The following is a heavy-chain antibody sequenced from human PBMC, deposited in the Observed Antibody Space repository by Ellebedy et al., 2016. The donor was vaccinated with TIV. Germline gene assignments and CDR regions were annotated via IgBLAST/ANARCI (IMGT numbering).Heavy chain of an antibody. D-gene: IGHD3-22*01. CDR2: IGGGGDRT. CDR1: GFTFSSFA. CDR3: SKGTSSGFNYDRVGSEY. J-gene: IGHJ4*02. Sequence: GGSLRLSCAASGFTFSSFAMHWVRQAPGKGLEWLSVIGGGGDRTYDADSVKGRFTITRDNSKNTLYLQMDRLRAEDTAVYYCSKGTSSGFNYDRVGSEYWGQGTLVTVSS. V-gene: IGHV3-23*01.